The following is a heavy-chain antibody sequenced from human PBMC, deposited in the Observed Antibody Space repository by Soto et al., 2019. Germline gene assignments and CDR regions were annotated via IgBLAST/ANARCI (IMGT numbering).Heavy chain of an antibody. V-gene: IGHV4-39*07. D-gene: IGHD6-13*01. CDR3: ARVQQLVNNWFDP. CDR1: GGSINSSDYL. J-gene: IGHJ5*02. CDR2: IYYSGST. Sequence: SETLSLTCTVSGGSINSSDYLWGWIRQPPGKGLEWIGSIYYSGSTYYNPSLESRVTISVDTSKNQFSLKLSSVTAADTAVYYCARVQQLVNNWFDPWGQGTLVTVSS.